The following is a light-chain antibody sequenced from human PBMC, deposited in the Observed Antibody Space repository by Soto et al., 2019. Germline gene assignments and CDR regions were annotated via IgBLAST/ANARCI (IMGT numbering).Light chain of an antibody. Sequence: QSALTQPASVSGSPGQSITISCTGTSSDIGGYNSVSWYQQFPGKAPKLVIYEVTNRPSGVSNRFSGSKSGNTASLTISGLQAEDAADYYCASYTRANPVFGGGTKLTVL. J-gene: IGLJ2*01. CDR2: EVT. CDR3: ASYTRANPV. CDR1: SSDIGGYNS. V-gene: IGLV2-14*01.